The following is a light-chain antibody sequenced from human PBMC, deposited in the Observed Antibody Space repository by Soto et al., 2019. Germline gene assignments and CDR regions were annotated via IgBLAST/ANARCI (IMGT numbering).Light chain of an antibody. V-gene: IGKV1-17*01. CDR1: QGIGKD. CDR2: AAS. J-gene: IGKJ4*01. CDR3: LQHNSYPLP. Sequence: DIQMTQSPSSLSASVGDRVTITCRASQGIGKDLGWYQQKPGKAPKRLMYAASSLQSGVPSRFSGSGSGTEFTLTISSLQTEDFATYYCLQHNSYPLPFGGGTKVEIK.